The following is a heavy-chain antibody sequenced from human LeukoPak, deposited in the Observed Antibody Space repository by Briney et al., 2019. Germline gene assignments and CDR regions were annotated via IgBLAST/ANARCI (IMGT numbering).Heavy chain of an antibody. V-gene: IGHV3-15*01. CDR3: TTDLGTYYHGSQRLIPIDY. Sequence: GGSLRLSCVDSGFTFTNAWMSWVRQAPGKGLEWIGRIKSKTDGETTNYAEPVRGRFTISRDDSKSAVYLQMNSLEIEDTAVYYCTTDLGTYYHGSQRLIPIDYWGQGTLVTVSS. J-gene: IGHJ4*02. CDR2: IKSKTDGETT. D-gene: IGHD3-10*01. CDR1: GFTFTNAW.